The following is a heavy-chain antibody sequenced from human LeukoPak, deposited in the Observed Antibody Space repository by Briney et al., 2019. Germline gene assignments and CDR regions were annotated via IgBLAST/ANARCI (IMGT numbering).Heavy chain of an antibody. CDR3: ARDTEFLEWLFYFDY. CDR2: INHSGST. J-gene: IGHJ4*02. CDR1: GGSFSGYY. D-gene: IGHD3-3*01. V-gene: IGHV4-34*01. Sequence: SETLSLTCAVYGGSFSGYYWSWIRQPPGKGLEWIGEINHSGSTNYNPSLKSRVTISVDTSKNQFSLKLSSVTAADTAVYYCARDTEFLEWLFYFDYWGQGTLVTVSS.